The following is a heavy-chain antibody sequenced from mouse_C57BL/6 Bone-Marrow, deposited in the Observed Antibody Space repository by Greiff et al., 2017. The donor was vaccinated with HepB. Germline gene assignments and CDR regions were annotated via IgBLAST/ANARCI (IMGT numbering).Heavy chain of an antibody. V-gene: IGHV1-59*01. Sequence: QVQLQQSGAELVRPGTSVKLSCKASGYTFTSYWMHWVKQRPGQGLEWIGVIDPSDSYTNYNQKFKGKATLTVDTSSSTAYMQLSSLTSEDSAVYYCARTVVARYYFDYWGQGTTLTVSS. CDR1: GYTFTSYW. J-gene: IGHJ2*01. CDR2: IDPSDSYT. D-gene: IGHD1-1*01. CDR3: ARTVVARYYFDY.